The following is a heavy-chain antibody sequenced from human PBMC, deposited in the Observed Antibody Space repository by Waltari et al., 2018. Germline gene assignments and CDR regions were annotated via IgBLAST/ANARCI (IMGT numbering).Heavy chain of an antibody. D-gene: IGHD2-2*01. V-gene: IGHV1-69-2*01. J-gene: IGHJ5*02. CDR2: IDPEDGGT. CDR1: GNSLSDNY. CDR3: ARRSGHCDGTTCSAGWFDP. Sequence: EIRLLQSGAEVKKLAATVKISCKASGNSLSDNYIHWVQQVPGEGLEWIGRIDPEDGGTIYAEKFEDRVTLTADLATETAYLELSRLSSDDTATYYCARRSGHCDGTTCSAGWFDPWGQGTLVKVSS.